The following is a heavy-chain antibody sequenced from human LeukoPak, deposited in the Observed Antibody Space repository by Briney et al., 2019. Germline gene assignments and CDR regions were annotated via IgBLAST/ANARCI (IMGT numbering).Heavy chain of an antibody. CDR3: ARDHSYDILTGYSWARYYFDY. Sequence: ASVKVSCKASGYTFTSYGISWVRQAPGQGLEWMGWISAYNGNTNYAQKLQGRVTMTTDTSTSTAYMELRSLRSDDTAVYYCARDHSYDILTGYSWARYYFDYWGQGTLVTVSS. D-gene: IGHD3-9*01. V-gene: IGHV1-18*01. CDR2: ISAYNGNT. J-gene: IGHJ4*02. CDR1: GYTFTSYG.